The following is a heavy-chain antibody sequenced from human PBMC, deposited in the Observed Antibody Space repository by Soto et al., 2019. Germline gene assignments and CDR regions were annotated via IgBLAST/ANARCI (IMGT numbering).Heavy chain of an antibody. Sequence: GASVKDSCKASGYPFTSHGISRVRQAPGQGLKRMRRISAYNSNTNYAQKIQGRVTKTTDTSTSTANNEMTSLRTEDTSEYNNARVKTVTFWFDPWGQGTLVTVSS. CDR1: GYPFTSHG. CDR2: ISAYNSNT. J-gene: IGHJ5*02. V-gene: IGHV1-18*01. D-gene: IGHD4-17*01. CDR3: ARVKTVTFWFDP.